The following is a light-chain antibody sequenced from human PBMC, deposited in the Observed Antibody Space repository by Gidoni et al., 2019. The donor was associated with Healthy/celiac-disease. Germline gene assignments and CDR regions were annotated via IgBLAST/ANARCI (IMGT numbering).Light chain of an antibody. J-gene: IGLJ2*01. CDR2: GNS. CDR1: SSNIGVGYA. Sequence: QSVLTQPPSVSGAPGQRVTISCTGSSSNIGVGYAVHWYQQLPGTAPKLLIYGNSNRPSGVPDRFSGSKSGTSASLAITGLQAEDEADYYCQSYDSSMSGWGVFGGGTKLTVL. CDR3: QSYDSSMSGWGV. V-gene: IGLV1-40*01.